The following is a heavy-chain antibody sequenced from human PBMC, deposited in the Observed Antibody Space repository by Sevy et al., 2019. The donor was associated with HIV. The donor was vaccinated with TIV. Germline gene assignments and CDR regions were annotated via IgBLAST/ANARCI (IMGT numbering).Heavy chain of an antibody. J-gene: IGHJ3*02. Sequence: GGSLRLSCAASGFTFSRYGMHWVRQAPGKGLEWVAFIRYAGSTKYYAESVKGRFIISRDNSKDTLYLQMNSLRGDDTSLYYCAKGLGMVQGARVSDDIWGQGTMVTVSS. D-gene: IGHD3-10*01. V-gene: IGHV3-30*02. CDR2: IRYAGSTK. CDR3: AKGLGMVQGARVSDDI. CDR1: GFTFSRYG.